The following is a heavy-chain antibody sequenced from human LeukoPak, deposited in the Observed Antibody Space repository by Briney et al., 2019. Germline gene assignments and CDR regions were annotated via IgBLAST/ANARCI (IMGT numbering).Heavy chain of an antibody. J-gene: IGHJ4*02. V-gene: IGHV4-34*01. D-gene: IGHD3-22*01. CDR1: GGSFSGYY. Sequence: SETPSLTCAVYGGSFSGYYWSWIRQPPGKGLEWIGEINHSGSTNYNPSLKSRVTISVDTSKNQFSLKLSSVTAADTAVYYCARRDYYDSSGPHFDYYFDYWGQGTLVTVSP. CDR2: INHSGST. CDR3: ARRDYYDSSGPHFDYYFDY.